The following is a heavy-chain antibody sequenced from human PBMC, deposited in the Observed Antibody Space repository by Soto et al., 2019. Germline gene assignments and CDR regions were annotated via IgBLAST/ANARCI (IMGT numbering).Heavy chain of an antibody. CDR1: GFTFSSYG. J-gene: IGHJ2*01. CDR2: ISYDGSNK. Sequence: QVQLVESGGGVGQPGRSLRLSCAASGFTFSSYGMHWVRQAPGKGLEWVAVISYDGSNKYYADSVKGRFTISRDNSKNTLYLQTNSLRAEDTAVYYCAKDRGAAGWYFDLWGRGTLVTVSS. V-gene: IGHV3-30*18. CDR3: AKDRGAAGWYFDL. D-gene: IGHD6-19*01.